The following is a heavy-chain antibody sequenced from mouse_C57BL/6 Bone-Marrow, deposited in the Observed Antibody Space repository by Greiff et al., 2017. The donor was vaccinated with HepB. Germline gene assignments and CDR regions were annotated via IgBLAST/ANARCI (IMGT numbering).Heavy chain of an antibody. CDR3: ARSETTVVATDY. J-gene: IGHJ2*01. CDR2: IDPSDSEN. V-gene: IGHV1-52*01. CDR1: GYTFTSYW. Sequence: QVQLQQPGAELVRPGSSVKLSCKASGYTFTSYWMHWVKQRPIQGLEWIGNIDPSDSENHYNQKFKDKATLTVDKSSSTAYMQLSSLTSEDSAVYYCARSETTVVATDYWGQGTTLTVSS. D-gene: IGHD1-1*01.